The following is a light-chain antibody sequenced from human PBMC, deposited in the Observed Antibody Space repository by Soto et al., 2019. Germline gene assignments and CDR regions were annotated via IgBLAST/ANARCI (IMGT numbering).Light chain of an antibody. CDR1: QSVSSY. CDR2: DAS. V-gene: IGKV3-11*01. J-gene: IGKJ2*01. Sequence: EIVLTQSPATLSLSPGERATLSCRASQSVSSYLAWYQQNPGQAPRLLIYDASNRATGIPARFSGSGSGTDFTLTVSSVECRGLGVYYCQQRRDWPPYTFGQGTKLEIK. CDR3: QQRRDWPPYT.